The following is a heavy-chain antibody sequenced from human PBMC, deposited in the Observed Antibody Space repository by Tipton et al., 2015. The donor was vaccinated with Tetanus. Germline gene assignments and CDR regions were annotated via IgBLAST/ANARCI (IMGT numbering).Heavy chain of an antibody. CDR3: ARGDGSTLHY. CDR1: GGSISTYY. J-gene: IGHJ4*02. Sequence: TLSLICTVSGGSISTYYWSWIRQPPGKGLEWIGYIYYRGSTNYYPSLKSRVTMSVDTSKNQFSLNLSSVTAADTAVYYCARGDGSTLHYWGQGTLVTVSS. D-gene: IGHD5-24*01. V-gene: IGHV4-59*01. CDR2: IYYRGST.